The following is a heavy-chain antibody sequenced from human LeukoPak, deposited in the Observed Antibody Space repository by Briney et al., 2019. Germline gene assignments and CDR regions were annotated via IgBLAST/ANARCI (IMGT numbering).Heavy chain of an antibody. J-gene: IGHJ6*03. V-gene: IGHV1-18*01. D-gene: IGHD3-10*01. CDR2: ISAYNGNT. CDR3: ARGGYYGSGSYYIFLGYYYYYYMDV. Sequence: ASVKVSCKASGYTFTSYGISWVRQAPGQGLEWMGWISAYNGNTNYAQKLQGRVTMTRNTSISTAYMELSSLRSEDTAVYYCARGGYYGSGSYYIFLGYYYYYYMDVWGKGTTVTISS. CDR1: GYTFTSYG.